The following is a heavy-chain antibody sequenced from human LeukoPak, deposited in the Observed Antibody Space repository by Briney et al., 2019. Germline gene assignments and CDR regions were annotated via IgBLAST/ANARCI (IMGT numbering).Heavy chain of an antibody. V-gene: IGHV4-34*01. D-gene: IGHD2-2*01. Sequence: PSETLSLTCAVYGGSFSGYYWSWIRQPPGKGLEWIGEINHSGSTNYNPSLKSRVTISVDTSKNQFSLKLSSVPAADTAVYYCARVGYCSSTSCYFSRSAFDIWGQGTMVTVSS. CDR2: INHSGST. CDR1: GGSFSGYY. J-gene: IGHJ3*02. CDR3: ARVGYCSSTSCYFSRSAFDI.